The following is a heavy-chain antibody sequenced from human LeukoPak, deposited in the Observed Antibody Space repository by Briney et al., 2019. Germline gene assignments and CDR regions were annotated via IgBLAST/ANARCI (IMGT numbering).Heavy chain of an antibody. CDR3: ATDSPGYSSGWYTF. V-gene: IGHV1-24*01. D-gene: IGHD6-19*01. Sequence: ASVKVSCKVSGYTRTELSMHWVRQAPGKGLEWMGGFDPEDGETIYAQKFQGRVTMTEDTSTDTAYMELSSLRSEDTAVYYCATDSPGYSSGWYTFWGQGTLVTVSS. CDR2: FDPEDGET. CDR1: GYTRTELS. J-gene: IGHJ4*02.